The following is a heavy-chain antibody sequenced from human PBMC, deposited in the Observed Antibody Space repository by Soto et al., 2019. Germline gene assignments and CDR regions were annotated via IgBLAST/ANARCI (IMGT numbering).Heavy chain of an antibody. CDR2: ISSNGVRT. CDR1: GFNLSGYA. CDR3: ARRARPDFYYMDV. Sequence: EVQLAESGGGLAQPGGSLRLSCAASGFNLSGYAMDWVRQAPGKGLENVSGISSNGVRTYYANSVQGRFTISRDNSKNTVYLHMGSMRPEVMAVYYCARRARPDFYYMDVWGKGTTVTVS. D-gene: IGHD6-6*01. V-gene: IGHV3-64*01. J-gene: IGHJ6*03.